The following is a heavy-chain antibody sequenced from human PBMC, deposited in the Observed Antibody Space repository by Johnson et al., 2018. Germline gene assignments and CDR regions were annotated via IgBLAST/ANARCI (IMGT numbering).Heavy chain of an antibody. J-gene: IGHJ1*01. V-gene: IGHV3-23*04. CDR2: INPSGGNT. Sequence: VQLVQSGGGLVQPGGSLRLSCAASGFTFSTYAMSWVRQAPGKGLEWVSTINPSGGNTYYTGAVTGRFTISRDNSKNTRYLQMNSLRAEDTGVYYCARDRSWFRPSGTTHAEYFQHWGQGTLVTVSS. CDR3: ARDRSWFRPSGTTHAEYFQH. CDR1: GFTFSTYA. D-gene: IGHD3-10*01.